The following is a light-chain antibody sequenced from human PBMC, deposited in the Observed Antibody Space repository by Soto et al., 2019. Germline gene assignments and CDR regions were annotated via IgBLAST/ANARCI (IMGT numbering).Light chain of an antibody. CDR3: QQYGSSSYT. J-gene: IGKJ2*01. CDR2: GAS. Sequence: EIVLTQSPGTLSLSPGVRATLSCRASQSVSRSYLAWYQQKPGQAPRLLIYGASSRATGIPDRFSGSGSGTDFTLTISRLEPEDFAVYYCQQYGSSSYTFGQGTKLEIK. CDR1: QSVSRSY. V-gene: IGKV3-20*01.